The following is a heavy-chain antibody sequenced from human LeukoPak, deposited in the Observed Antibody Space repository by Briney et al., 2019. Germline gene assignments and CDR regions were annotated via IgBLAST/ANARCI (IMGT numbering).Heavy chain of an antibody. V-gene: IGHV3-30*04. J-gene: IGHJ4*02. CDR1: GFTFSSYA. D-gene: IGHD3-3*01. Sequence: PGGSLRLSCAASGFTFSSYAMHWVRRAPGKGLEWVAVISYDGSNKYYADSVKGRFTTSRDNSKNTLYLQMNSLRAEDTAVYYCARVPPLRFLEWLLDYWGQGTLVTVSS. CDR3: ARVPPLRFLEWLLDY. CDR2: ISYDGSNK.